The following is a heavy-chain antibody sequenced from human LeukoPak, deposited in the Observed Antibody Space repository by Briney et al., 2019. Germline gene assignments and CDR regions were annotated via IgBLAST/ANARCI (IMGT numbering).Heavy chain of an antibody. CDR3: GRGNYFDD. Sequence: PGGSLRLSCAASRFTFSNYRMHWVRQTPGKGLVWVSHINSYGSITNYAASAKGRFTIYRANAKNTLYRQMSSLRPDDTAVYYCGRGNYFDDWGQGALVTVAS. V-gene: IGHV3-74*01. CDR2: INSYGSIT. J-gene: IGHJ4*02. CDR1: RFTFSNYR.